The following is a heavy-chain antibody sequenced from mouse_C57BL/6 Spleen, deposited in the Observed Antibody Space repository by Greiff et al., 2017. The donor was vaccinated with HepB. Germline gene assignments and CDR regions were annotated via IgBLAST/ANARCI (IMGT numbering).Heavy chain of an antibody. CDR3: ARSDGYGFLYYFDY. Sequence: VQLQQSGPELVKPGASVKISCKASGYTFTDYYMNWVKQSHGKSLEWIGDINPNNGGTSYNQKFKGKATLTVDKSSSTAYMELRSLTSEDSAVYYCARSDGYGFLYYFDYWGQGTTLTVSS. CDR2: INPNNGGT. CDR1: GYTFTDYY. J-gene: IGHJ2*01. V-gene: IGHV1-26*01. D-gene: IGHD2-2*01.